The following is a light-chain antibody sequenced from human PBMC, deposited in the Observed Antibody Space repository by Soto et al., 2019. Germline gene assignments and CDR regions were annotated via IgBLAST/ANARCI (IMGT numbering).Light chain of an antibody. CDR1: QSISSC. J-gene: IGKJ2*01. CDR3: KQSYSTPYT. V-gene: IGKV1-39*01. CDR2: AAS. Sequence: DIQMTQSPSSLSASVGDRVTITCRASQSISSCLNWYQQKPGKAPKLLIYAASTLQSGVPSRFSGSVSGTDFTLTISSLQPEDFATYYCKQSYSTPYTFGQGTKLEIK.